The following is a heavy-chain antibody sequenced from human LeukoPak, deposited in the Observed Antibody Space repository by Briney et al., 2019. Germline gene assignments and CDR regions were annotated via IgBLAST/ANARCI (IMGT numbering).Heavy chain of an antibody. V-gene: IGHV4-59*01. J-gene: IGHJ3*01. CDR1: GGSIRPYY. Sequence: SETLSLTCTVSGGSIRPYYWSWIRQPPGKGLEWIGYIYSSGSTNYNPSLKSRVTISVDTSKNQFSLNPSSVTAADTAVYYCARGGYCTGNSCYPDAFDLWGQGTMVTVSS. CDR3: ARGGYCTGNSCYPDAFDL. CDR2: IYSSGST. D-gene: IGHD2-2*01.